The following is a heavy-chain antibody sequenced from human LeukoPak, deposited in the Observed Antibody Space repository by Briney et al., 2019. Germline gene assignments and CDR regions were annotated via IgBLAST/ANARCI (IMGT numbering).Heavy chain of an antibody. CDR3: ARDGCSSTSCYFGHAFDI. V-gene: IGHV4-30-4*08. CDR1: GGSISSGDYY. J-gene: IGHJ3*02. CDR2: IYYRGST. Sequence: SETLSLTCTVSGGSISSGDYYWRWGRQPPGTGVEGDGYIYYRGSTYYNPSLKSRVTISVDTSKNQFSLKLSSVTAADTAVYYCARDGCSSTSCYFGHAFDIWGQGTMVTVSS. D-gene: IGHD2-2*01.